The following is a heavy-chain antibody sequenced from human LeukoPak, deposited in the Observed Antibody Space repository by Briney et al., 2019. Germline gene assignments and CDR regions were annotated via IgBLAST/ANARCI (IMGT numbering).Heavy chain of an antibody. V-gene: IGHV3-30-3*01. Sequence: GRSLRLSCAASGFTFSSYAMHWVRQAPGKGLEWVAVISYDGSNKYYADSAKGRFTISRDNSKNTLYLQMNSLRAEDTAVYYCARDPYYYDSSGFDYWGQGTLVTVSS. D-gene: IGHD3-22*01. CDR2: ISYDGSNK. J-gene: IGHJ4*02. CDR1: GFTFSSYA. CDR3: ARDPYYYDSSGFDY.